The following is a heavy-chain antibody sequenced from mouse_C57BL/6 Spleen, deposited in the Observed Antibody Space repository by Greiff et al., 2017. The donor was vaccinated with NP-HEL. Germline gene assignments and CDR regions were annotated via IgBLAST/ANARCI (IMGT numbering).Heavy chain of an antibody. CDR3: ARVAGYYEGVFDY. Sequence: VQLQQSGAELARPGASVKLSCKASGYTFTDYYMHWVKQSHGKSLEWIGYIYPNNGGNGYNQKFKGKATLTADKSSSTAYMELRSLTSEDSAVYYCARVAGYYEGVFDYWGQGTTRTGSS. V-gene: IGHV1-34*01. CDR2: IYPNNGGN. J-gene: IGHJ2*01. D-gene: IGHD2-3*01. CDR1: GYTFTDYY.